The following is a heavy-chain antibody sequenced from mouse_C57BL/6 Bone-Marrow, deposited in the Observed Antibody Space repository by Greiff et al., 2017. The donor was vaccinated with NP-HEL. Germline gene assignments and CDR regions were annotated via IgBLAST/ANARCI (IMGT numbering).Heavy chain of an antibody. CDR3: ARIDLIYYGYDAAY. D-gene: IGHD2-2*01. CDR1: GFSLSTFGMG. Sequence: QVTLKECGPGILQPSQTLSLTCSFSGFSLSTFGMGVGWIRQPSGKGLEWLAHIWWDDDKYYNPALKSRLTISKDTSKNQVFLKIANVDTADTATYYCARIDLIYYGYDAAYWGQGTLVTVSA. CDR2: IWWDDDK. V-gene: IGHV8-8*01. J-gene: IGHJ3*01.